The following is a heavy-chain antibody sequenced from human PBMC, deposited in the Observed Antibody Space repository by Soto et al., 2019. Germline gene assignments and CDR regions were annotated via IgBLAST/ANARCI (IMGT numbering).Heavy chain of an antibody. Sequence: PGESLKISCAASGFTFSSYAMHWVRQAPGKGLEWVAVISYDGSNKYYADSVKGRFTISRDNSKNTLYLQMNSLRAEDTAVYYCARDNFSYDVASPPAYWGQGTLVTVSS. D-gene: IGHD2-15*01. CDR1: GFTFSSYA. CDR3: ARDNFSYDVASPPAY. V-gene: IGHV3-30-3*01. J-gene: IGHJ4*02. CDR2: ISYDGSNK.